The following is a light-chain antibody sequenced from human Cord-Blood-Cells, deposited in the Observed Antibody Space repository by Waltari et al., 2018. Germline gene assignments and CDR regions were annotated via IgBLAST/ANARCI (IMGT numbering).Light chain of an antibody. CDR1: QGVSSSY. Sequence: EIVLTQSPATLSLSPGERATLSCGASQGVSSSYLAWYQQKPGLAPRLLIYDASSRATGIPDRFRCSWSGTEFPLTIHRLGPGDFAVYFWQQDGSSLPFGGGTKVEIK. V-gene: IGKV3D-20*01. CDR2: DAS. J-gene: IGKJ4*01. CDR3: QQDGSSLP.